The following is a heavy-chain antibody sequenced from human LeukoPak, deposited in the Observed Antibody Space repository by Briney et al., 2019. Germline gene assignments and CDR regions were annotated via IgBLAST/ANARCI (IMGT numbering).Heavy chain of an antibody. J-gene: IGHJ5*02. CDR3: ARDYRSTTVTHWSWFDP. CDR1: GGSISSYN. CDR2: IYYSGST. D-gene: IGHD4-17*01. V-gene: IGHV4-59*01. Sequence: SETLSLTCTVSGGSISSYNWSWIRQPPGKGLEWIGYIYYSGSTNYNPSLKSRVTISVDTSKNQFSLKLSSVTAADTAVYYCARDYRSTTVTHWSWFDPWGQGTLVTVSS.